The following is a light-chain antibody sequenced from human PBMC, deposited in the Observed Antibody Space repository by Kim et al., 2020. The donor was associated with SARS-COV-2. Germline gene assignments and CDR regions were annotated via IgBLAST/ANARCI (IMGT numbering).Light chain of an antibody. CDR2: GNS. CDR3: QSYDSSLSVV. CDR1: SSNVGAGYD. Sequence: GQHATISCAGSSSNVGAGYDGHWYQQLPGTAPNLLIYGNSNRPSGVPDRFSGSKSGTSASLAITGLQAEDEADYYCQSYDSSLSVVFGGGTQLTVL. V-gene: IGLV1-40*01. J-gene: IGLJ2*01.